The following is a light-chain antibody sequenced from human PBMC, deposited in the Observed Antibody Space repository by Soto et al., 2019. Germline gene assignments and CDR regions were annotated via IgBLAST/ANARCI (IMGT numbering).Light chain of an antibody. CDR1: SSDVGSYNL. Sequence: QSVLTQPASVSGSPGQSITISCTGTSSDVGSYNLVSWYQQHPGKAPKLMIYEVSKRPSGVSNRFSGSKSGNTASLTISGLQAEDEADYYCCSSAGSSPFLHVFGTGTKVTDL. J-gene: IGLJ1*01. CDR3: CSSAGSSPFLHV. CDR2: EVS. V-gene: IGLV2-23*02.